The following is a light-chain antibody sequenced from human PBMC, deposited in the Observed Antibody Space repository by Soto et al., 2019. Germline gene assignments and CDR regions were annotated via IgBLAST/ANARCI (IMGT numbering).Light chain of an antibody. Sequence: DIKMTQSPSSLTASVGVRVTITCRASQGINNYLACYQQKPGKVPKLLIYVASTLQSGVPSRFSGSGSGTDFTLTISSLQPEDVGNYYCQQYNSYRGTFGQGTKVDIK. CDR2: VAS. V-gene: IGKV1-27*01. CDR3: QQYNSYRGT. CDR1: QGINNY. J-gene: IGKJ1*01.